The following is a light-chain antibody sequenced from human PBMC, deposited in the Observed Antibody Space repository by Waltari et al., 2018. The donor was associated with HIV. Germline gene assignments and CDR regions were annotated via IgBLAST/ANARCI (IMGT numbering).Light chain of an antibody. Sequence: QSALTQPASVSGSHGQSITISCTGTSRNVGSDDLVPWYQQHPGEAPKLIIYEVTKRPSGVSNRFSGSKSGNTASLTISGLQAEDEADYYCCSCPRSGIRYVFGTGTKVTVL. V-gene: IGLV2-23*02. J-gene: IGLJ1*01. CDR1: SRNVGSDDL. CDR2: EVT. CDR3: CSCPRSGIRYV.